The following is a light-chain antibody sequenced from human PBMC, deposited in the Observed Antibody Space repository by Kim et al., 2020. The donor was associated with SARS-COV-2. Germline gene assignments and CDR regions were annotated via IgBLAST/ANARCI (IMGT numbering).Light chain of an antibody. Sequence: DIQMTQSPSTLSASVGDRVTITCRASQSITSWLAWYQQKPGKAPKLLIFKASILESGVPSRFSGSGSGTEFTLTISSLQPDDFATYYCQQYDSYALTFGRGTKVDIK. CDR3: QQYDSYALT. CDR2: KAS. CDR1: QSITSW. V-gene: IGKV1-5*03. J-gene: IGKJ1*01.